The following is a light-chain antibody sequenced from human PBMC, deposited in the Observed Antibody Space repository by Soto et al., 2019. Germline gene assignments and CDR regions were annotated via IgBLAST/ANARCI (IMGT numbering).Light chain of an antibody. V-gene: IGLV3-21*04. J-gene: IGLJ2*01. CDR1: NIGSKS. CDR2: YVS. Sequence: SYELTQPPSVSVAXGKTAXXTCGGNNIGSKSVHWYQQKPGQAPVLVIYYVSDRPSGIPERFSGSNSGNTATLTISRVEAGDEADYYCQVWDSSSDHVVFGGGTKLTVL. CDR3: QVWDSSSDHVV.